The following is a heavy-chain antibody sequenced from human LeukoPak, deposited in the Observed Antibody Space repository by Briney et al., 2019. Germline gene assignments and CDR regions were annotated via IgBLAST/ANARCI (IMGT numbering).Heavy chain of an antibody. J-gene: IGHJ6*03. CDR2: IYYSGST. Sequence: SETLSLTCTVSGGSISSYYWSWIRQPPGKGLEWIGYIYYSGSTNYNPSLKSRVTISVDTSKNRFSLKLSSVTAADTAVYYCARTQQLRYYYNYMYGWRKGTTVTVSS. D-gene: IGHD6-13*01. V-gene: IGHV4-59*01. CDR3: ARTQQLRYYYNYMYG. CDR1: GGSISSYY.